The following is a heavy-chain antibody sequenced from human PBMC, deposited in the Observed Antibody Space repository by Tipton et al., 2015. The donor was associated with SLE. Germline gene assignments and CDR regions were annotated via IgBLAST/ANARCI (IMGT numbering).Heavy chain of an antibody. CDR3: ATAGITGTTGYFDY. J-gene: IGHJ4*02. CDR2: IYYSGST. CDR1: GGSTSSSSYY. D-gene: IGHD1-14*01. V-gene: IGHV4-39*01. Sequence: TLSLTCTVSGGSTSSSSYYWGWIRQPPGKGLEWIGSIYYSGSTYYNPSLKSRVTISVDTSKNQFSLKLSSVTAADTAVHYCATAGITGTTGYFDYWGQGTLVTVSS.